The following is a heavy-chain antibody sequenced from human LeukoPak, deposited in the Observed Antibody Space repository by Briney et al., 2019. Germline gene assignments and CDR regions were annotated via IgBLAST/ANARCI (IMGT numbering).Heavy chain of an antibody. Sequence: SETLSLTCAVYGGSFSGYYWSWIRQPPGKGLEWIGEINHSGSTNYNPSLKSRVTISVDTSKNQFSLKLSSVTAADTAVYYCARSRLAGYSRSNWFDPWGQGTLVTVSS. CDR2: INHSGST. CDR1: GGSFSGYY. J-gene: IGHJ5*02. D-gene: IGHD6-13*01. V-gene: IGHV4-34*01. CDR3: ARSRLAGYSRSNWFDP.